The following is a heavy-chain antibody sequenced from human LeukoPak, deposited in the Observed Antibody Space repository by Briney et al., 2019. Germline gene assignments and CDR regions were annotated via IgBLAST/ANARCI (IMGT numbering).Heavy chain of an antibody. CDR3: ARDGVVVISDY. D-gene: IGHD3-22*01. V-gene: IGHV1-2*02. CDR1: GYTFTGYY. CDR2: INPNSGGT. J-gene: IGHJ4*02. Sequence: GGSVTVSCKASGYTFTGYYMEWVRQARGQGREWMGWINPNSGGTNYAQKSQGRVTMTRDTSISTAYMELSRLRSDDTAVYYCARDGVVVISDYWGQGTLVTVSS.